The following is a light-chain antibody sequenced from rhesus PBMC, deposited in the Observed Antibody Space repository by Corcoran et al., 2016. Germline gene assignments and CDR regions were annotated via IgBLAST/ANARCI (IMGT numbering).Light chain of an antibody. V-gene: IGKV1S5*01. CDR1: QTISSY. Sequence: DIQMTQSPFSLSASVGASVTITCRASQTISSYLAWYQQKPGKVPKLLIYAASSLESGVPSRFSGSGSGTEFTLTNDNLRPADFATYYCQLHNSHPPTFGQGTKVEIK. CDR3: QLHNSHPPT. J-gene: IGKJ1*01. CDR2: AAS.